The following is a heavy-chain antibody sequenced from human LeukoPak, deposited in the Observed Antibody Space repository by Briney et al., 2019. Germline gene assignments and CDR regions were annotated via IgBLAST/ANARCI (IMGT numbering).Heavy chain of an antibody. J-gene: IGHJ4*02. D-gene: IGHD2/OR15-2a*01. CDR3: AKDWFLGL. V-gene: IGHV3-30*18. Sequence: GGSLRLSCAASGFTFSSYGMHWVRQAPGKGLEWVAVISYDGSNQYYADSVKGRFTISRDNSKNTLYLQMNSLRAEDTAVYYCAKDWFLGLWGQGTLVTVSS. CDR2: ISYDGSNQ. CDR1: GFTFSSYG.